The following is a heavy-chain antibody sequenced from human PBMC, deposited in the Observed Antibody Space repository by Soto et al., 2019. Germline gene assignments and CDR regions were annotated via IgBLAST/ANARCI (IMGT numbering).Heavy chain of an antibody. V-gene: IGHV1-69*06. Sequence: SVKVSCKASGGTFSSYAISWVRQAPGQGLEWMGGIIPIFGTANYAQKFQGRVTITADKSTSTAYMELNSLRAEDTAVYYCARDMLKLEPSGVFWFDPWGQGTLVTVSS. D-gene: IGHD1-1*01. J-gene: IGHJ5*02. CDR1: GGTFSSYA. CDR2: IIPIFGTA. CDR3: ARDMLKLEPSGVFWFDP.